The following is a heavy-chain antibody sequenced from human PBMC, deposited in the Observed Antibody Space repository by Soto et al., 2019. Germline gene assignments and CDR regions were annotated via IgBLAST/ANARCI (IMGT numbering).Heavy chain of an antibody. V-gene: IGHV4-34*01. CDR2: MSHSGGT. J-gene: IGHJ3*02. CDR1: GGFVTSGSYY. Sequence: EQLQQWGAGLLKPSETLSLTCAVYGGFVTSGSYYWSWIRQPPGKGLEWIGEMSHSGGTHFNPSLKSRVTISVDTSKNQFTLKMSYVTAADTALYYCARVERGTATTVVDAFDIWGPGTMVTVSS. CDR3: ARVERGTATTVVDAFDI. D-gene: IGHD1-1*01.